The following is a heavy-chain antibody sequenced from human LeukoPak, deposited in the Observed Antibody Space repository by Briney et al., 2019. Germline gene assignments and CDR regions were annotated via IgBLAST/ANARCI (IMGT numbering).Heavy chain of an antibody. CDR1: GFTFSAAW. Sequence: GGSLRLSCAASGFTFSAAWMSWVRQAPGKGLEWVSVIYNGGNTYYADSVKGRFTISRDNSKNTLHLQMNSLRAEDTAVYYCARFKVGATAPHFDYWGQGTLVTVSS. D-gene: IGHD1-26*01. V-gene: IGHV3-53*01. CDR2: IYNGGNT. CDR3: ARFKVGATAPHFDY. J-gene: IGHJ4*02.